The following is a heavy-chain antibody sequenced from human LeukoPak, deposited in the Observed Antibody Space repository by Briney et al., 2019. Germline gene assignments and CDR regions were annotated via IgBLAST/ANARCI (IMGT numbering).Heavy chain of an antibody. Sequence: SETLSLTCAVYGGSFSGYYWSWIRQPPGKGLEWIGEINHSGSTNYNPSLKSRVTISVDTSKNQFSLKLSSVTAADTAVYYCARHVLWFGEQRPFDYWGQGTLVTVSS. D-gene: IGHD3-10*01. CDR2: INHSGST. CDR3: ARHVLWFGEQRPFDY. CDR1: GGSFSGYY. V-gene: IGHV4-34*01. J-gene: IGHJ4*02.